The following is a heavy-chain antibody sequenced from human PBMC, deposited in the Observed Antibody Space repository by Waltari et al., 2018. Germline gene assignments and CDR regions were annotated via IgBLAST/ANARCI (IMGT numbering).Heavy chain of an antibody. CDR3: ARARASYCSSTSCYYYYMDV. D-gene: IGHD2-2*01. V-gene: IGHV4-31*03. CDR1: GGSISSGGYY. Sequence: QVQLQESGPGLVKPSQTLSLTCTVSGGSISSGGYYWSWIRQHPGKGLEWIGYIYYSGGTYYNPSLKSRVTISVDTSKNQFSLKLSSVTAADTAVYYCARARASYCSSTSCYYYYMDVWGKGTTVTVSS. J-gene: IGHJ6*03. CDR2: IYYSGGT.